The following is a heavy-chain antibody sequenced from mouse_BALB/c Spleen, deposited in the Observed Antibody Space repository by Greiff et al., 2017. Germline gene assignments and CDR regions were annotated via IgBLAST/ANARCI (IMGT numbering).Heavy chain of an antibody. CDR1: GYAFTNYL. D-gene: IGHD3-3*01. CDR3: ARREGTSYFDY. V-gene: IGHV1-54*01. J-gene: IGHJ2*01. Sequence: VQLQQSGAELVRPGTSVKVSCKASGYAFTNYLIEWVKQRPGQGLEWIGVINPGSGGTNYNEKFKGKATLTADKSSSTAYMQLSSLTSDDSAVYFCARREGTSYFDYWGQGTTLTVSS. CDR2: INPGSGGT.